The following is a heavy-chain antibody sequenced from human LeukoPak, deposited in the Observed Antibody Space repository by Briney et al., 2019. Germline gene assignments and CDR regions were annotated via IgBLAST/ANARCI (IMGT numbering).Heavy chain of an antibody. D-gene: IGHD6-19*01. CDR2: IDPNSGDT. J-gene: IGHJ4*02. CDR3: ARSPVAGTFDY. Sequence: ASVKVSCKASGYTFTGYYIHWVRQAPGQGLEWMGWIDPNSGDTNYAQKFQGRVTMTRDTSISTAYMELSRLRYDDTAVYYCARSPVAGTFDYWGQGTLVTVSS. CDR1: GYTFTGYY. V-gene: IGHV1-2*02.